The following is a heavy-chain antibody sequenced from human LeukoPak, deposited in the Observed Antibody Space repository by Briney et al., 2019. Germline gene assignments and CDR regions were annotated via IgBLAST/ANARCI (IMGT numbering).Heavy chain of an antibody. V-gene: IGHV1-2*06. J-gene: IGHJ4*02. CDR2: INPNSGGT. D-gene: IGHD3-22*01. CDR1: GYTFTGYY. Sequence: GASVKVSCKASGYTFTGYYMHWVRQAPGQGLEWMGRINPNSGGTNYAQKFQGRVTMTRDTSISTAYMELSRLRSDDTAVYYCARVGGYYSYYFDYWGQGTLVTVSS. CDR3: ARVGGYYSYYFDY.